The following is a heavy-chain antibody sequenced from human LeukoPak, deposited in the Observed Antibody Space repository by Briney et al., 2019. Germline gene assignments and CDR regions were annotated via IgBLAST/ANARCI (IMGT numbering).Heavy chain of an antibody. J-gene: IGHJ4*02. V-gene: IGHV4-59*01. CDR2: IYYSRST. D-gene: IGHD6-13*01. Sequence: PSETLSLTCTVSGGSISSYYWSWIRQPPGKGLEWIGYIYYSRSTNYNPSLKSRVTISVDTSKNQFSLKLSSVTAADTAVYYCARGRSWDNFDYWGQGTLVTVSS. CDR3: ARGRSWDNFDY. CDR1: GGSISSYY.